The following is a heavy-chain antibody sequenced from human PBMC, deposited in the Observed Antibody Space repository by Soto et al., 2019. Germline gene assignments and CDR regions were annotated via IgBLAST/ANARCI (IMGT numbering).Heavy chain of an antibody. Sequence: QVQLVQSGAEVQKPGSSVKVSCKASGGTFSSYTISWVRQAPGQGLEWMGRIIPILGIANYAQKFQGRVRITADKSTHTAYMELSRLRSEDTAVYYCARHYCGGDCYSRYYFDYRGQGTLVTVSS. D-gene: IGHD2-21*01. J-gene: IGHJ4*02. CDR3: ARHYCGGDCYSRYYFDY. CDR1: GGTFSSYT. CDR2: IIPILGIA. V-gene: IGHV1-69*02.